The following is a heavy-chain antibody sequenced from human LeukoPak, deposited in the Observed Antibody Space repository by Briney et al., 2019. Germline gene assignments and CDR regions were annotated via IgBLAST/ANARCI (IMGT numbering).Heavy chain of an antibody. V-gene: IGHV3-43*01. Sequence: GGSLRLSCAASGFTFDVYTMHWVRHAPGKGLEWVSLISWDGGSTYYADSVKGRFTISRDNSKNSLYLQMNSLRTEDTALYYCAKDLYDYGGNRGGFDYWGQGTLVTVSS. D-gene: IGHD4-23*01. CDR1: GFTFDVYT. CDR3: AKDLYDYGGNRGGFDY. CDR2: ISWDGGST. J-gene: IGHJ4*02.